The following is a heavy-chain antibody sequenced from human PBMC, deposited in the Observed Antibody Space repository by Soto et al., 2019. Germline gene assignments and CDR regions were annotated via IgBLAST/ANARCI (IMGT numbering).Heavy chain of an antibody. V-gene: IGHV5-51*01. D-gene: IGHD3-3*01. CDR3: ARGGVSTRTFDY. Sequence: GESLKISCNGSGYNFAGYWIAWVRQMPGKGLGLMGIIYPSDSDTRYRPSFQGQVTIPADKSISSAYLQWSSLRASDTAMYYCARGGVSTRTFDYWGQGTPVTVSS. CDR2: IYPSDSDT. CDR1: GYNFAGYW. J-gene: IGHJ4*02.